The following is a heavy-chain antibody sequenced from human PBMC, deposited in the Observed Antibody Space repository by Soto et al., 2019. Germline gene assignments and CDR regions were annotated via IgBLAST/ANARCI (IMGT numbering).Heavy chain of an antibody. Sequence: EVHLVESGGGLVQPGGSLRLSCAASGFIFSSYAINWVRQAPGKGREWVSYISGSGTTIYYADSVKGRFTISRDYAKSSLYLQMNSLRAEDTAMYYCASFSRMADGYYWGQGTLVTVSS. CDR3: ASFSRMADGYY. CDR2: ISGSGTTI. D-gene: IGHD3-22*01. CDR1: GFIFSSYA. V-gene: IGHV3-48*01. J-gene: IGHJ4*02.